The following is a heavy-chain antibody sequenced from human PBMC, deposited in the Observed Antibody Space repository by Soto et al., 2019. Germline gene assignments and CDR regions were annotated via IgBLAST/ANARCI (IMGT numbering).Heavy chain of an antibody. Sequence: GGSLRLSCAASGFTFSSYAMSWVRQAPGKGLEWVSAIRGSGGSTYYADSVKGRFTISRDNSKNTLYLQMNSLRAEDTAVYYCAKDRGYGGKRRYFDYWGQGTLVTVSS. J-gene: IGHJ4*02. D-gene: IGHD4-17*01. CDR3: AKDRGYGGKRRYFDY. CDR1: GFTFSSYA. V-gene: IGHV3-23*01. CDR2: IRGSGGST.